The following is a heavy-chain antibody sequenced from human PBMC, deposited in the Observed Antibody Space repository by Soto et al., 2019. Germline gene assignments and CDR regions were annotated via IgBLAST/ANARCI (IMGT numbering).Heavy chain of an antibody. CDR3: AKGSKFTIFSPNDY. J-gene: IGHJ4*02. V-gene: IGHV3-23*01. D-gene: IGHD3-3*01. Sequence: VQLLESGGGLVQPGGSLRLTCAAYGFTFSPYAMAWDRQAPGKGLEWVSALSGNSVTTYSSDSVKGRFTISRDNSRNTLYLQMSSLRADDTALYYCAKGSKFTIFSPNDYWGQGTLVTVSS. CDR1: GFTFSPYA. CDR2: LSGNSVTT.